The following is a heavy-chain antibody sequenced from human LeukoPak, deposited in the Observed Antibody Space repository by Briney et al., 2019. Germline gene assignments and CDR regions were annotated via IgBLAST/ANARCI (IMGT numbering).Heavy chain of an antibody. J-gene: IGHJ4*02. V-gene: IGHV4-39*01. D-gene: IGHD1-26*01. CDR2: IYYSGST. Sequence: SETLSLTCTVSGGSISSSSYYWGWIRQPPGKGLEWIGSIYYSGSTYYNPSLKSRVTISVDTSKNQFSLKLSSVTAADTAVYYCARLWCIVGATLYYFDCWDQGTLVTVSS. CDR1: GGSISSSSYY. CDR3: ARLWCIVGATLYYFDC.